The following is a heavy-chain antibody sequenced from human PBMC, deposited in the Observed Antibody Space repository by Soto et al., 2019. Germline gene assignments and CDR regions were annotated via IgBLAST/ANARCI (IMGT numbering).Heavy chain of an antibody. J-gene: IGHJ5*02. CDR2: ISAYNGNT. CDR3: ASPGRVAARPTCFDP. Sequence: QVQLVQSGAEVKKPGASVKVSCKASGYTFTSYGISWVRQAPGQGLAWMGWISAYNGNTHYAQTLQGRVTMTTDTSTSTAYMELRSLRSDDTAVYYCASPGRVAARPTCFDPWGQGTLVTVSS. V-gene: IGHV1-18*01. D-gene: IGHD6-6*01. CDR1: GYTFTSYG.